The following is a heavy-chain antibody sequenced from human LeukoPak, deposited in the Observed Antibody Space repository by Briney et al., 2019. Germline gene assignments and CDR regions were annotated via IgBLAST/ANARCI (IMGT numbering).Heavy chain of an antibody. CDR2: INHSGST. J-gene: IGHJ6*03. Sequence: SETLSLTCAVYGGSFSGYYWSWIRQPPGKGLEWIGEINHSGSTNYNPSLKSRVTISVATSKNQFSLKLSSVTAADTAVYYCARRAQYYYYYMDVWGKGTTVTVSS. V-gene: IGHV4-34*01. CDR3: ARRAQYYYYYMDV. CDR1: GGSFSGYY.